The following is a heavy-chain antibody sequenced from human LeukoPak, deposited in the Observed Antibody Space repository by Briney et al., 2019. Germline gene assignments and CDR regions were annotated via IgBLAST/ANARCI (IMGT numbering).Heavy chain of an antibody. CDR1: SYSISSGYL. D-gene: IGHD2-2*01. V-gene: IGHV4-38-2*01. CDR2: IYHTGNA. CDR3: ARKGGPAAPFDS. Sequence: SETLSLTCVVSSYSISSGYLWGWIRQPPGKGLEWIGIIYHTGNAYYNPSLKSRVTISVDTSKNQISLNLNSVTAADTAVYYCARKGGPAAPFDSWGQGTLVTVSS. J-gene: IGHJ4*02.